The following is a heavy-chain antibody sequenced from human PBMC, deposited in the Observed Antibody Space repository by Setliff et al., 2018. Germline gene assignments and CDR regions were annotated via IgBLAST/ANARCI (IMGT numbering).Heavy chain of an antibody. Sequence: ASVKVSCKASGYTFTRYGISWVRQAPGKGFEWMGWIGPYNGNTYYAQKFQGRVAITTDTSTSTAYMELRSLRPDDTAVYYCAKGGNITRETYYYYGMDVWGQGTTVTVSS. V-gene: IGHV1-18*01. D-gene: IGHD1-20*01. CDR2: IGPYNGNT. J-gene: IGHJ6*02. CDR1: GYTFTRYG. CDR3: AKGGNITRETYYYYGMDV.